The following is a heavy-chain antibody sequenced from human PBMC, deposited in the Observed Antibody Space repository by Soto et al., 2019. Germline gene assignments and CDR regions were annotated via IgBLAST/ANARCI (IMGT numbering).Heavy chain of an antibody. CDR2: IIPMFDTP. CDR3: ARDRDFGDPRGEPFDI. CDR1: GGTFSTYG. V-gene: IGHV1-69*12. Sequence: QVQLVQSGAEVKKPGSSVKVSCKASGGTFSTYGISWVRQAPGQGLEWMGEIIPMFDTPNYAQKFQGRVTSTADESTSTVYMELSRLISEDTAVYYCARDRDFGDPRGEPFDIWGQGTMVTVSS. J-gene: IGHJ3*02. D-gene: IGHD4-17*01.